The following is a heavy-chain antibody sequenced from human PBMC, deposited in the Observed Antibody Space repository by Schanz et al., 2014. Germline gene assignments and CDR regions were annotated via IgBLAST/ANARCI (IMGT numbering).Heavy chain of an antibody. CDR1: TFTFDHYA. CDR2: IKQDESEK. V-gene: IGHV3-7*01. CDR3: LAPDYGMDV. Sequence: EVQLVESGGGLIQPGGSLRLSCSASTFTFDHYAMTWVRQAPGKGLEWVANIKQDESEKYYVDSVKGRFTISRDNAKNSLYLQMNSLRAEDTAVYYCLAPDYGMDVWGQGTTVTVSS. J-gene: IGHJ6*02.